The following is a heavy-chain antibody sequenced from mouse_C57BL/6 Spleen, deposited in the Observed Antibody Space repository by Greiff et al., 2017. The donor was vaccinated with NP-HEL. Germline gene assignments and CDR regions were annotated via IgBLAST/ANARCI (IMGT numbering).Heavy chain of an antibody. D-gene: IGHD2-3*01. CDR1: GYTFTSYW. Sequence: QVQLQQPGAELVMPGASVKLSCKASGYTFTSYWMHWVKQRPGQGLEWIGEIDPSDSYTNYNQKFKGKSTLTVDKSSSTAYMQLSSLTSEDSAVYYCARSGYCGAWFAYWGQGTLVTVSA. CDR2: IDPSDSYT. J-gene: IGHJ3*01. V-gene: IGHV1-69*01. CDR3: ARSGYCGAWFAY.